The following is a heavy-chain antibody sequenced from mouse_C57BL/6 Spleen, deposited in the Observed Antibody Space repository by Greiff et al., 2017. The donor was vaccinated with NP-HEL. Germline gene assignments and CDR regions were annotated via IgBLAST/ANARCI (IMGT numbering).Heavy chain of an antibody. D-gene: IGHD1-1*01. CDR1: GYTFTDYN. J-gene: IGHJ3*01. Sequence: EVQLQQSGPELVKPGASVKMSCKASGYTFTDYNMHWVRQSHGKSLEWIGYINPNNGGTSYNQKFKGKATLTVNKSSSTAYMELRSLTSEESAVYYCARWFITTVVEGFAYWGQGTLVTVSA. CDR3: ARWFITTVVEGFAY. CDR2: INPNNGGT. V-gene: IGHV1-22*01.